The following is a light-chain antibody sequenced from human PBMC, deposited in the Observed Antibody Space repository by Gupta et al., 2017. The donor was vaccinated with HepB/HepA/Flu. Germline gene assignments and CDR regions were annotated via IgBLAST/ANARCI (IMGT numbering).Light chain of an antibody. V-gene: IGKV3-20*01. CDR3: QQEDNSPLT. CDR2: VAS. Sequence: EIVLTQSPGTLSLSPGERASLSCRASQSVGANFLAWYQQKPGQAPRLLISVASSRATGIPDRFSGSGSGTEFTLTISRREPEDFAVYYCQQEDNSPLTFGGGTXVEIK. J-gene: IGKJ4*01. CDR1: QSVGANF.